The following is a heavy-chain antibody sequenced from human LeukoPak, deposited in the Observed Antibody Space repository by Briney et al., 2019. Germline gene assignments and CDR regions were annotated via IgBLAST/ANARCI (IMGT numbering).Heavy chain of an antibody. D-gene: IGHD3-3*01. CDR2: IKQDGSEK. J-gene: IGHJ4*02. Sequence: PGGSLRLSCAASGLTFSSYWMSWVRQAPGKGLEWVANIKQDGSEKYYVDPVKGRFTISRDNAKNSLYLQMNSLRAEDTAVYYCARVNYDFWSGYYYFDYWGQGTLVTVSS. CDR1: GLTFSSYW. V-gene: IGHV3-7*01. CDR3: ARVNYDFWSGYYYFDY.